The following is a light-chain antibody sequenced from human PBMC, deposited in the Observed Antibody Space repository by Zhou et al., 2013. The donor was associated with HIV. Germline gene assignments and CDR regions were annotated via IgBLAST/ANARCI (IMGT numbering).Light chain of an antibody. CDR2: TIS. CDR3: MQALQTPPWT. CDR1: QSLLDSDGGNTY. Sequence: IVLTQTPLSLPVTPGQPASISCRSSQSLLDSDGGNTYLDWYLQKPGQSPQLLIYTISYRASGVPDRFSGSGSGTDFTLKISRVEAEDVGVYYCMQALQTPPWTFGQGTKLEIK. J-gene: IGKJ1*01. V-gene: IGKV2-28*01.